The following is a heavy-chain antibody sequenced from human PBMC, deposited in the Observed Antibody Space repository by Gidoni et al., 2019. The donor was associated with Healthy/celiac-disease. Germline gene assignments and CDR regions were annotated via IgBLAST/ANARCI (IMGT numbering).Heavy chain of an antibody. CDR2: ISWDGGST. CDR1: GFTFDDYT. J-gene: IGHJ4*02. CDR3: AKGPHYYDSSGPIDY. V-gene: IGHV3-43*01. Sequence: EVQLVESGGVVVQPGGSLRLSCAASGFTFDDYTMHWVRQAPGKGLEWVSLISWDGGSTYYADSVKGRFTISRDNSKNSLYLQMNSLRTEDTALYYCAKGPHYYDSSGPIDYWGQGTLVTVSS. D-gene: IGHD3-22*01.